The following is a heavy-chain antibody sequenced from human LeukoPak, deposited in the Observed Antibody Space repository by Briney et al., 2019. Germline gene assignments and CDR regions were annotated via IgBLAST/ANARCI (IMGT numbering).Heavy chain of an antibody. Sequence: ASVKVSCKASGYTFTSYGISWVRQAPGQGLEWMGWISAYNGNTNYAQKLQGRVTTTTDTSTSTAYMELRSLRSDDTAVYYCARDFGAYYDILTGYYQCSFDYWGQGTLVTVSS. CDR1: GYTFTSYG. CDR2: ISAYNGNT. D-gene: IGHD3-9*01. J-gene: IGHJ4*02. CDR3: ARDFGAYYDILTGYYQCSFDY. V-gene: IGHV1-18*04.